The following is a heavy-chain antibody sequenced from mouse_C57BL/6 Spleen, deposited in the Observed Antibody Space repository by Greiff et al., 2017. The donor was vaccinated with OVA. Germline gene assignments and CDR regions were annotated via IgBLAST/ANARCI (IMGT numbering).Heavy chain of an antibody. Sequence: EVQLQESGAELVKPGASVKLSCTASGFNIKDYYMHWVKQRTEQGLEWIGRIDPEDGETKYAPKFQGKATITADTSSNTAYLQLSSLTSEDTAVYYCAREDDYDGDFDYWGQGTPLTVSS. D-gene: IGHD2-4*01. V-gene: IGHV14-2*01. CDR2: IDPEDGET. CDR1: GFNIKDYY. J-gene: IGHJ2*01. CDR3: AREDDYDGDFDY.